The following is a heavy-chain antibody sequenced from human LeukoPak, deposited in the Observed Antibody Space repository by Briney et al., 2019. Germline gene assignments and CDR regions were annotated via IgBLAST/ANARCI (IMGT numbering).Heavy chain of an antibody. CDR3: ARAGRITMVRGXXGDDY. J-gene: IGHJ4*02. CDR1: GYTFTGYY. V-gene: IGHV1-2*06. CDR2: INPNSGGT. D-gene: IGHD3-10*01. Sequence: GASVKVSCKASGYTFTGYYMHWVRQAPGQGLEWMGRINPNSGGTNYAQKFQGRVTMTRDTSISTAYMELSRLRSDDTAVYYCARAGRITMVRGXXGDDYWGQXTLVXXSS.